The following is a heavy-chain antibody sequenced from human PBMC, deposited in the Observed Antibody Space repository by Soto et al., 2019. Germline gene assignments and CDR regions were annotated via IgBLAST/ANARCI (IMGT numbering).Heavy chain of an antibody. Sequence: QVQLVQSGAEVKKPGASVKVSCKASGYTFTSYDINWVRQATGQGLEWMGWMNPNSGNTGYAQKFQGRVTMTRNTSISTAYMELRSLRSEDTAVYYCARLGYCSGGSCLPAGYWGQGTLVTVSS. CDR3: ARLGYCSGGSCLPAGY. D-gene: IGHD2-15*01. CDR2: MNPNSGNT. J-gene: IGHJ4*02. CDR1: GYTFTSYD. V-gene: IGHV1-8*01.